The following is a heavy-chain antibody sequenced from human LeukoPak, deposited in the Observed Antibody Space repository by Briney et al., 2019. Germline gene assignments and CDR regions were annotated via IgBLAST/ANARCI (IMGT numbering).Heavy chain of an antibody. Sequence: GESLKISCKGSGYSFTSNWIGWVRQMPGKGLEWMGIIYPGDSDTRYSPSFQGQVTISADKSISTAYLQWSSLKASDTAMYYCARVGGDDSHYYGMDVWGQGTTVTVSS. CDR3: ARVGGDDSHYYGMDV. D-gene: IGHD2-21*02. V-gene: IGHV5-51*01. CDR2: IYPGDSDT. J-gene: IGHJ6*02. CDR1: GYSFTSNW.